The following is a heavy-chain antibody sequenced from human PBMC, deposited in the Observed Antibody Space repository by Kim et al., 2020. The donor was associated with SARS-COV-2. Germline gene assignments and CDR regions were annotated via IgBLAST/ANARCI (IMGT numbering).Heavy chain of an antibody. J-gene: IGHJ5*02. Sequence: ASVKVSCKASGYTFTDYHIHWVRQDPGQGLEWVGRLSANSGGTNYAQNFRGRVTMTRDTSINTVYLELTRLTSDDTSVYYCARSSLLDFDPWGQGTLVTV. CDR2: LSANSGGT. CDR1: GYTFTDYH. CDR3: ARSSLLDFDP. D-gene: IGHD3-3*01. V-gene: IGHV1-2*06.